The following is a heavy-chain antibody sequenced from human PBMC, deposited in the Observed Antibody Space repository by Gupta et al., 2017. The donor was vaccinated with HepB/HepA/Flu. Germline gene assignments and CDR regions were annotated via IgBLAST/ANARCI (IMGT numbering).Heavy chain of an antibody. CDR3: ARDLRGISSGFVLDY. Sequence: QVQLVQSGAEVTKPGASVKVSCKDSGYTSTSYAMHWVRQAPGQRLEWMGWINAGNGNTKYSQKFQGRVTITRDTSASTAYMELSSLRAEDTAVYYCARDLRGISSGFVLDYWGQVTLVTVSS. V-gene: IGHV1-3*01. J-gene: IGHJ4*02. CDR1: GYTSTSYA. D-gene: IGHD6-19*01. CDR2: INAGNGNT.